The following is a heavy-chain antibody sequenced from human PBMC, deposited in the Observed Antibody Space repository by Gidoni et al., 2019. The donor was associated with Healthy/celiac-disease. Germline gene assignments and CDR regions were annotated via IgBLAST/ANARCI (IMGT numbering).Heavy chain of an antibody. CDR2: ISWNTGSI. CDR1: GVTCDDYA. D-gene: IGHD5-12*01. J-gene: IGHJ6*02. Sequence: EVQLVESGGGLVQPGRSLRLSCEASGVTCDDYAMHWVRQAPGKGLEWVSGISWNTGSIGYAYSVKRRFTISRDNAKNSLYLQMNSLRAEDTALYYCAKGRRGYIFYYYGMDVWGQGPTVTVSS. V-gene: IGHV3-9*01. CDR3: AKGRRGYIFYYYGMDV.